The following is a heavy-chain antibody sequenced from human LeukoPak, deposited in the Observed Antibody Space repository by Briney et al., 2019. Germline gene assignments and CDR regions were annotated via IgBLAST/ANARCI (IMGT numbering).Heavy chain of an antibody. CDR3: AKGYSYYYYGVDV. Sequence: PGGSLRLSCAASGFTVSSNYMSWVRQAPGKGLEWVSAISGSGGSTYYADSVKGRFTISRDNSKNTLYLQMNSLRAEDTAVYYCAKGYSYYYYGVDVWGQGTTVTVSS. V-gene: IGHV3-23*01. CDR2: ISGSGGST. CDR1: GFTVSSNY. D-gene: IGHD5-18*01. J-gene: IGHJ6*02.